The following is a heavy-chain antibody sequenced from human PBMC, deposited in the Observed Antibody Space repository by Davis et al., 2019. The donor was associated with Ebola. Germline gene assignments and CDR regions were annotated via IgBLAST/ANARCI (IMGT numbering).Heavy chain of an antibody. D-gene: IGHD3-22*01. CDR1: GFTFSGSA. Sequence: GESLKISCAASGFTFSGSAMHWVRQASGKGLEWVGRIRSKANSYATAYAASVKGRFTISRDDSKNTAYLQMNSLKTEDTAVYYCTRLGAYYYDSSGYYSGDYWGQGTLVTVSS. CDR3: TRLGAYYYDSSGYYSGDY. J-gene: IGHJ4*02. CDR2: IRSKANSYAT. V-gene: IGHV3-73*01.